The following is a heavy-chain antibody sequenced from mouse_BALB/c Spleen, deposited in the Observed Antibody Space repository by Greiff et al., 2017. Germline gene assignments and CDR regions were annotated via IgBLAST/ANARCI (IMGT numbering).Heavy chain of an antibody. CDR3: ARIVATRYYFDY. D-gene: IGHD1-1*01. CDR2: IDPENGNT. Sequence: VQLQQSGAELVRPGALVKLSCKASGFNIKDYYMHWVKQRPEQGLEWIGWIDPENGNTIYDPKFQGKASITADPSSNTAYLQLSSLTSEDTAVYYCARIVATRYYFDYWGQGTTLTVSS. V-gene: IGHV14-1*02. CDR1: GFNIKDYY. J-gene: IGHJ2*01.